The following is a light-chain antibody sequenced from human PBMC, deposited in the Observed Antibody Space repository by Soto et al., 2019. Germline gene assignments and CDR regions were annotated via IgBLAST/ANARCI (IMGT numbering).Light chain of an antibody. CDR3: QHYGISLT. J-gene: IGKJ1*01. CDR1: QSVSSSN. Sequence: EIVLTQSPGILSLSPGEGATLSCRASQSVSSSNLAWYQQKPGQAPRLLIYLASSRATGIPDRFSGSGFGTDFTLTISSLEPEDFAVYYCQHYGISLTFGQGTKVEIK. CDR2: LAS. V-gene: IGKV3-20*01.